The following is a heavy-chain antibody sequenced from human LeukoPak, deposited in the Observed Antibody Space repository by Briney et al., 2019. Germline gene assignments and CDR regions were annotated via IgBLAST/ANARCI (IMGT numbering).Heavy chain of an antibody. CDR2: IYHSGIT. V-gene: IGHV4-38-2*02. Sequence: PSETLSLTYTVSGHSIRSGFYWGWIRQPPGKGLEWIGNIYHSGITYSTPSLKSRVTISVDTSKNQFYLKLSSVTAADTALYYCARGGYYDNSGASDYWGQGTLVSVSS. J-gene: IGHJ4*02. D-gene: IGHD3-22*01. CDR1: GHSIRSGFY. CDR3: ARGGYYDNSGASDY.